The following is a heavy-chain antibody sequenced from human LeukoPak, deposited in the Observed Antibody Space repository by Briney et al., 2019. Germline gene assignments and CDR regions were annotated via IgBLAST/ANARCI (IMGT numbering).Heavy chain of an antibody. CDR1: GGSISSYY. Sequence: PSETLSLTCTVSGGSISSYYWSWIRQPPGKGLEWIGEINHSGSTNYNPSLKSRVTISVDTSKNQFSLKLSSVTAADTAVYYCARRRLRHRSFDYWGQGTLVTVSS. CDR2: INHSGST. V-gene: IGHV4-34*01. J-gene: IGHJ4*02. D-gene: IGHD6-25*01. CDR3: ARRRLRHRSFDY.